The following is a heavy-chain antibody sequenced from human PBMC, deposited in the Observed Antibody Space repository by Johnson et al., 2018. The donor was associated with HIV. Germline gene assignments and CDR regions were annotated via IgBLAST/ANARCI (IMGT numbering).Heavy chain of an antibody. V-gene: IGHV3-30*02. CDR2: IRYDGSNK. CDR1: GFTFSRYG. CDR3: ARDRCSSTSCIDAFDI. D-gene: IGHD2-2*01. J-gene: IGHJ3*02. Sequence: QVQLVESGGGVVQPGGSLRLSCAASGFTFSRYGMHWVRQAPGKGLEWVAFIRYDGSNKYYADSVKGRFTISRDNSKNTLYLQMNSQRAEDTDVYYCARDRCSSTSCIDAFDIWGQGTMVTVSS.